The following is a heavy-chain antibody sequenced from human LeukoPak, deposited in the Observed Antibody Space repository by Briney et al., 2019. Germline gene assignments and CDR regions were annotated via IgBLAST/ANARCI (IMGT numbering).Heavy chain of an antibody. D-gene: IGHD4-17*01. V-gene: IGHV3-23*01. CDR3: AKPSGRYGDYVPLAFDI. CDR2: ISCSGGST. CDR1: GFTFSRYA. Sequence: GGSLRLSFAASGFTFSRYAMSWGRPAPGKGVGWVSAISCSGGSTYYADSVKGRFTISRDNSKNTLYLQMNSLRAEDTAVYYCAKPSGRYGDYVPLAFDIWGQGTMVTVSS. J-gene: IGHJ3*02.